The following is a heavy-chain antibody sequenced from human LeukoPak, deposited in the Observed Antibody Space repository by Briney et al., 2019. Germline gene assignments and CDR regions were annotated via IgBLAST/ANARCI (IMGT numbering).Heavy chain of an antibody. Sequence: GESLKIACQGSGYSFTSSGIAWVRQMPGKGLEWMGIIYPEESETGHIPSFQGQVSISAHTSISTTYLQWSSLKASDAAIYYCARRDVSNYYFDYWGQGTLVTVSS. V-gene: IGHV5-51*01. D-gene: IGHD5-24*01. CDR1: GYSFTSSG. J-gene: IGHJ4*02. CDR2: IYPEESET. CDR3: ARRDVSNYYFDY.